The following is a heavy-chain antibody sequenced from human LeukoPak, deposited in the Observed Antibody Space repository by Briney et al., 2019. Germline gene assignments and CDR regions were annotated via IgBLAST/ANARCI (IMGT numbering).Heavy chain of an antibody. Sequence: ASVKVSCKASGYTFTTYAMHWVRQAPGQGLEWMGWISAYNGNTNYAQKLQGRVTMTTDTSTSTAYMELRSLRSDDTAVYYCARAGGSGWYNWFDPWGQGTLVTVSS. CDR1: GYTFTTYA. V-gene: IGHV1-18*01. D-gene: IGHD6-19*01. CDR2: ISAYNGNT. J-gene: IGHJ5*02. CDR3: ARAGGSGWYNWFDP.